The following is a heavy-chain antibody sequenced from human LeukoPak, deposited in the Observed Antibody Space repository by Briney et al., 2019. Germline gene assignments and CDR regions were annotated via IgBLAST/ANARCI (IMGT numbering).Heavy chain of an antibody. CDR1: GGSISSSSYY. V-gene: IGHV4-39*07. CDR2: IYYSGST. CDR3: ARSKGAHYYYYGMDV. Sequence: SETLSLTCTVSGGSISSSSYYWGWIRQPPGKGLEWIGSIYYSGSTYYNPSLKSRVTISVDTSKNQFSLKLSSVTAADTAVYYCARSKGAHYYYYGMDVWGQGTTVTVSS. J-gene: IGHJ6*02. D-gene: IGHD3-16*01.